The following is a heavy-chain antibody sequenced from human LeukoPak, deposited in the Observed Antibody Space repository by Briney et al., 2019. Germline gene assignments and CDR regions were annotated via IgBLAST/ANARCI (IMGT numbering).Heavy chain of an antibody. CDR3: ARDLQLWFALDY. CDR2: INPSGGST. Sequence: ASVKVSCKASGYTFTSYYMHWVRQAPGQGLEWMGIINPSGGSTSYAQKFQGRVTITRDTSTSTVYMELSSLRSEDTAVYYCARDLQLWFALDYWGQGTLVTVSS. J-gene: IGHJ4*02. CDR1: GYTFTSYY. D-gene: IGHD5-18*01. V-gene: IGHV1-46*01.